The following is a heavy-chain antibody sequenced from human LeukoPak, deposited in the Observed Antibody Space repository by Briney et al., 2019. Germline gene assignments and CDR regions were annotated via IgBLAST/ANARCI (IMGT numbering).Heavy chain of an antibody. Sequence: SQTLSLTCAISGDSVSSNSTAWNWIRQSPSRGLEWLGRTYYRSKWYNDYAVSVKSRITINPDTSKNQFSLQLNSVTPEDTAVYYCARDMVLRYFDWLSDSVYFDYWGQGTLVTVSS. D-gene: IGHD3-9*01. CDR3: ARDMVLRYFDWLSDSVYFDY. V-gene: IGHV6-1*01. CDR2: TYYRSKWYN. CDR1: GDSVSSNSTA. J-gene: IGHJ4*02.